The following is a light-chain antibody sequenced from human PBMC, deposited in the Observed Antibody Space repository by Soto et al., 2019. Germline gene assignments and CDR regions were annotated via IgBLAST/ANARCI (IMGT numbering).Light chain of an antibody. CDR1: QNILRT. CDR3: HQYNNWPPWT. J-gene: IGKJ1*01. V-gene: IGKV3D-15*01. Sequence: VMTQSPVTLSVSPGEKATLSCKASQNILRTLAWYQQKPGQPPRLLIYGASTRVTGIPARFSGNGSGTEFTLTISSLQSDDFAVYYCHQYNNWPPWTFGQGTKVE. CDR2: GAS.